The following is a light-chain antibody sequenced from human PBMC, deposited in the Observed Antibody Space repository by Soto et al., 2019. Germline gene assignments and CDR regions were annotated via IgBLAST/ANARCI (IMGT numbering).Light chain of an antibody. CDR2: DAS. CDR1: QSISSW. V-gene: IGKV1-5*01. Sequence: SQMPPSPSTLSASVLDRLSITFPASQSISSWLAWYQQIPGKAPKLLIYDASSLESGVPSRFSGSGSGTEFTLTISSLQPDDFATYYCQQYNSYSITFGKGTRREIK. CDR3: QQYNSYSIT. J-gene: IGKJ5*01.